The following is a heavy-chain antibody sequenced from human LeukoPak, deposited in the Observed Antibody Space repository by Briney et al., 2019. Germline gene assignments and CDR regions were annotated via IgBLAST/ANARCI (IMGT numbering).Heavy chain of an antibody. J-gene: IGHJ4*02. D-gene: IGHD3-9*01. Sequence: SETLSLTCTVSGGSISSYYWSWIRQPAGKGLEWIGRIYTSGSTNYNPSLMSRVTMSVDTSKNQFSLKLSSVTAADTAVYYCARDRYYDILTGYYLPFDYWGQGTLVTVSS. CDR1: GGSISSYY. CDR2: IYTSGST. CDR3: ARDRYYDILTGYYLPFDY. V-gene: IGHV4-4*07.